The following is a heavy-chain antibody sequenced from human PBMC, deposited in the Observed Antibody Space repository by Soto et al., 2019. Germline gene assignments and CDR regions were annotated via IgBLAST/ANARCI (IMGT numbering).Heavy chain of an antibody. CDR1: GGSVSSGSYY. CDR2: IYYSGST. CDR3: ARDGSLDYYDSSGYYGSFDY. J-gene: IGHJ4*02. Sequence: SETLSLTCTVSGGSVSSGSYYWSWIRQPPGKGLEWIGYIYYSGSTNYNPPLKSRVTISVDTSKNQFSLKLSSVTAADTAVYYCARDGSLDYYDSSGYYGSFDYWGQGTLVTVSS. V-gene: IGHV4-61*01. D-gene: IGHD3-22*01.